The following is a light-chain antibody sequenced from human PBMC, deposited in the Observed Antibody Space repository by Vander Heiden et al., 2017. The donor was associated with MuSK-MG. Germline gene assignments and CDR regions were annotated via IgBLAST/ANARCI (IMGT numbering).Light chain of an antibody. CDR1: QSISSY. Sequence: DIQMTQSPSSLSASVGDRVTITCRASQSISSYLNWYQQKPGKAPKLLIYAASSLQSGVPSRFSGSGSGTDFTLTISRLQPEDFATYYCQQSDSTPPNFGQGTLLEIK. V-gene: IGKV1-39*01. CDR3: QQSDSTPPN. J-gene: IGKJ5*01. CDR2: AAS.